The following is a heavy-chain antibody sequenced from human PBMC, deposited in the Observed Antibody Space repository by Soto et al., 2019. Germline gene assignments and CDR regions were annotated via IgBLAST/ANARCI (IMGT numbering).Heavy chain of an antibody. Sequence: PGGSLRLSCAASGFTFSNAWMSWVRQAPGKGLEWVGRIKSKTDGGTTDYAAPVKGRFTISRDDSKNTLYLQMNSLKTEDTAVYYCTTGSIGSVLLWFGEDYWGQGTLVTVSS. D-gene: IGHD3-10*01. J-gene: IGHJ4*02. V-gene: IGHV3-15*01. CDR3: TTGSIGSVLLWFGEDY. CDR1: GFTFSNAW. CDR2: IKSKTDGGTT.